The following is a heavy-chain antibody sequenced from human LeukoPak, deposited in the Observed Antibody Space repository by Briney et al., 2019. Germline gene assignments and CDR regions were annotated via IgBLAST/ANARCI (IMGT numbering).Heavy chain of an antibody. CDR2: ILHDGSKK. Sequence: SGGSLRLSCAVSGFTFSSYAMHWVRQAPGKGLEWAALILHDGSKKYYADSVKGRFTISRDNSRNTLYLQMNSLRVDDTAVYYCARDLCWGCFDDWGQGNLVTVSS. D-gene: IGHD3-10*02. CDR3: ARDLCWGCFDD. J-gene: IGHJ4*02. CDR1: GFTFSSYA. V-gene: IGHV3-30*04.